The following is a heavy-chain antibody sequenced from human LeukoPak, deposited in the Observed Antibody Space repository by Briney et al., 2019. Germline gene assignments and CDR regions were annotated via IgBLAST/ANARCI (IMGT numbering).Heavy chain of an antibody. V-gene: IGHV4-59*08. Sequence: SETLSLTCTVSSGSISSYYWSWIRQPPGKGLEWIGYIYHSGSTTYNPSLKSRVTMSVDTSKNQFSLKLTSVTAADTAVYYCARRGNDVVNFDYWGQGTLVTVSS. CDR2: IYHSGST. J-gene: IGHJ4*02. CDR3: ARRGNDVVNFDY. D-gene: IGHD1-1*01. CDR1: SGSISSYY.